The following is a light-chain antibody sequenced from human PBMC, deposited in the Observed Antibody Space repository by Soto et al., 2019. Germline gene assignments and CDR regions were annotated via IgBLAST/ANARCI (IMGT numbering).Light chain of an antibody. Sequence: ETVMTQSPATLSVSPGERATLSCRASQSVSSNLAWYQQKPGQAPRLLIYGASTRATGIPARFSGSGSGTEFTLTISSLRPEDFAVYYCQQYNNWPPKITFGPGTKVDIK. CDR1: QSVSSN. CDR2: GAS. J-gene: IGKJ3*01. V-gene: IGKV3-15*01. CDR3: QQYNNWPPKIT.